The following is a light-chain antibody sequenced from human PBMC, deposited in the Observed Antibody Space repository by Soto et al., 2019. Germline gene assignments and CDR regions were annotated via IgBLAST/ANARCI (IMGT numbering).Light chain of an antibody. CDR3: AAWDDSLSGFNV. J-gene: IGLJ1*01. Sequence: SVLTQPPSASGTPGQRVTISCSGSSSNIGSNYVYWYQQLPGTAPKLLIYSNNQRPSGVPDRFSGSKSGTSASLAISGLRSEDEADYYCAAWDDSLSGFNVFGTGTKVTVL. CDR1: SSNIGSNY. CDR2: SNN. V-gene: IGLV1-47*02.